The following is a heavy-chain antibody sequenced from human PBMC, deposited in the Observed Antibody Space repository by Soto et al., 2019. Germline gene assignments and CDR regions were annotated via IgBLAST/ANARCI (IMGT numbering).Heavy chain of an antibody. CDR3: ARAPGDYFDY. Sequence: QVQLQESGPGLVKPSQTLSLTCTVSGGSISSGYYWSWIRQHPGKGLEWIGYIYYSGSTYYNPSLKSRVTTAVDTSKNQFSLKLSSVTAAYTAVYYCARAPGDYFDYWGQGTLVTVSS. CDR1: GGSISSGYY. CDR2: IYYSGST. V-gene: IGHV4-31*03. J-gene: IGHJ4*02.